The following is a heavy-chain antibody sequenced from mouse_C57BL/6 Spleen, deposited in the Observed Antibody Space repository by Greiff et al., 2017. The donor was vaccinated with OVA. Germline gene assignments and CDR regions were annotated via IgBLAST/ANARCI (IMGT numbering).Heavy chain of an antibody. V-gene: IGHV1-5*01. D-gene: IGHD1-2*01. J-gene: IGHJ4*01. CDR3: TRATIYAMDY. Sequence: VQLQQSGAVLARPGASVKMSGKPSGYTFTSYWMHWVKQRPGQGLEWIGAIYPGNSDTSYNQKFKGKAKLTAVTSASTAYMELSSLTNEDSAVYYCTRATIYAMDYWGQGTSVTVSS. CDR1: GYTFTSYW. CDR2: IYPGNSDT.